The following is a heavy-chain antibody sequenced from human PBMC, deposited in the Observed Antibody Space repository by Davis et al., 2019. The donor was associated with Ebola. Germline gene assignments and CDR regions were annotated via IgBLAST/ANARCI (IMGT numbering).Heavy chain of an antibody. CDR1: GDSVSSGG. D-gene: IGHD2-15*01. Sequence: HPQTPSLTRAISGDSVSSGGWNWIRQSPSRGLEWLGRTYYSSSKWYNDYAVSVKSRITISPDTSKNQFSLQLNSVTPEDTAVYYCARSHGSGPGDYWGQGTLVTVSS. J-gene: IGHJ4*02. V-gene: IGHV6-1*01. CDR3: ARSHGSGPGDY. CDR2: TYYSSSKWYN.